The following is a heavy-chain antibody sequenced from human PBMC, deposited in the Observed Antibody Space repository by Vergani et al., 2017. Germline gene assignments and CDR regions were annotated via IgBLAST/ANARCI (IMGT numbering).Heavy chain of an antibody. J-gene: IGHJ3*02. Sequence: VQLVESGGGLVQPGRSLRLSCAASGFTFDDYAMHWVRQAPGKGLEWIGYIYYSGSTYYNPSLKSRVTISVDTSKNQFSLKLSSVTAADTAVYYCARGEQLWLRKAFDIWGQGTMVTVSS. V-gene: IGHV4-31*02. CDR3: ARGEQLWLRKAFDI. CDR2: IYYSGST. CDR1: GFTFDDYA. D-gene: IGHD5-18*01.